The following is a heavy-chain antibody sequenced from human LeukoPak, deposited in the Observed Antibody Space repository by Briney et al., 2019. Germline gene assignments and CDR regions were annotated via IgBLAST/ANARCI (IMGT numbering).Heavy chain of an antibody. V-gene: IGHV4-39*07. CDR1: GVSFSSSNYY. CDR2: IYYSGNT. J-gene: IGHJ6*03. Sequence: SEPLSLTCTVSGVSFSSSNYYWGWIRQPPGKGLQWIGTIYYSGNTYYSPSLRSRVTISVDTSKDKFSMELCFVTAADTAVYYCARSAAYCGGDCYYHYYYYMDVWGKGTTVTVSS. D-gene: IGHD2-21*02. CDR3: ARSAAYCGGDCYYHYYYYMDV.